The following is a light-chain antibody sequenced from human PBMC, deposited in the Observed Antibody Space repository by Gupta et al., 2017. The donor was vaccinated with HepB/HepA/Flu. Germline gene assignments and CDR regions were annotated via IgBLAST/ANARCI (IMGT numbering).Light chain of an antibody. CDR2: KDT. Sequence: SYELTQPPSVSVFPGQTASISCSGDNLGVKFTSWYQQKPGQSPVLIIYKDTKRPSGIPERFSASYSGNTATLTVSETQALDEGDYYCQAWDSATGFFGGGTKLTVL. V-gene: IGLV3-1*01. CDR1: NLGVKF. J-gene: IGLJ2*01. CDR3: QAWDSATGF.